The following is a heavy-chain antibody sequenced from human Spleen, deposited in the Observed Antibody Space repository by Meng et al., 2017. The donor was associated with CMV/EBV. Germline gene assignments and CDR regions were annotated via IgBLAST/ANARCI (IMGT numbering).Heavy chain of an antibody. CDR3: VRDDCDGGCAEPQYYYYGLDV. CDR2: IYYSGKT. J-gene: IGHJ6*02. V-gene: IGHV4-39*07. D-gene: IGHD2-21*01. CDR1: NYY. Sequence: NYYWGWIRQPPGKGLEWIGSIYYSGKTYQNPSLKSRVTISVDTSKNQISLKLSSVTAADTAVYYCVRDDCDGGCAEPQYYYYGLDVWGQGTLVTVSS.